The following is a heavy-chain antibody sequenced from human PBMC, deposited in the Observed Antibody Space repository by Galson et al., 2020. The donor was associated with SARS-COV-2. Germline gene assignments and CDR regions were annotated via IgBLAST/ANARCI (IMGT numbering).Heavy chain of an antibody. CDR1: GFSLTTGGVC. J-gene: IGHJ4*02. D-gene: IGHD6-19*01. V-gene: IGHV2-70*11. Sequence: SGSGPTLVKPTQTLTLTCTFSGFSLTTGGVCVNWIRQPPGKALEWLARTDWDGDKYYSTSLKTRLTISKDTSKNQVVLTMTDMDPVDTATYYCARIDSSGCRGNYWGQGTPVTVSS. CDR3: ARIDSSGCRGNY. CDR2: TDWDGDK.